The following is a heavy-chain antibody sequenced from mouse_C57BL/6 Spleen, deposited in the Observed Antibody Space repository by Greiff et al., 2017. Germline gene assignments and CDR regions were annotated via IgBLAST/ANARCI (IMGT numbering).Heavy chain of an antibody. CDR3: ARAAIITTVVDYWYFDV. V-gene: IGHV5-4*03. CDR1: GFTFSSYA. D-gene: IGHD1-1*01. Sequence: DVKLVESGGGLVKPGGSLKLSCAASGFTFSSYAMSWVRQTPEKRLEWVATISDGGSYTYYPDNVKGRFTISRDNAKNNLYLQMSHLKSEDTAMYYCARAAIITTVVDYWYFDVWGTGTTVTVSS. J-gene: IGHJ1*03. CDR2: ISDGGSYT.